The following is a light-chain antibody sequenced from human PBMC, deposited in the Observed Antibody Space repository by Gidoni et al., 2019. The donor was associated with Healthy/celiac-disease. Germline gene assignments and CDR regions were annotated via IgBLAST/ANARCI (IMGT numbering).Light chain of an antibody. V-gene: IGKV1-39*01. CDR3: QQSYSNPLT. CDR1: HSISSY. J-gene: IGKJ4*01. CDR2: AAS. Sequence: DIQLTQSPSSLSASVGDRVTITCRASHSISSYLNWYQQKPGKAPKLLTYAASSLQSGVPSRLRCSGSGTDFTLTISILQPEDFATYYCQQSYSNPLTFGGGTKVEIK.